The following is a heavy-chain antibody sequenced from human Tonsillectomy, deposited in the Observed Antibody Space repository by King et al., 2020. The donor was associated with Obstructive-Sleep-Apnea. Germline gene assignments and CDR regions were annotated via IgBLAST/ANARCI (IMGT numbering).Heavy chain of an antibody. CDR1: GDTFTSYP. D-gene: IGHD1-14*01. V-gene: IGHV1-3*01. Sequence: VQLVQSGAEVKKPGASVKVSCKTSGDTFTSYPIHWVRQAPGQRLEWMGWINAGNGNTKYSQNFQGRVTITTDTSASTAYMDLSSLRSEDTAVYYCARDPNNRNGDYFDYWGQGTLVTVSA. CDR3: ARDPNNRNGDYFDY. J-gene: IGHJ4*02. CDR2: INAGNGNT.